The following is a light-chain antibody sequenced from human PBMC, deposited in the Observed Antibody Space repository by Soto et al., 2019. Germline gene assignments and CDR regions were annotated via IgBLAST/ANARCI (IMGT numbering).Light chain of an antibody. Sequence: DIQMTQSPSSLSASVGDRVTITCRASESVSNNLNWYQQKPGKAPKLLIYAASTLQSGVPSRFRGGGSGTDFTLTIGSLQPEDFTTYYCQQTYSTPREAFGQGTKVEIK. CDR2: AAS. CDR1: ESVSNN. J-gene: IGKJ1*01. CDR3: QQTYSTPREA. V-gene: IGKV1-39*01.